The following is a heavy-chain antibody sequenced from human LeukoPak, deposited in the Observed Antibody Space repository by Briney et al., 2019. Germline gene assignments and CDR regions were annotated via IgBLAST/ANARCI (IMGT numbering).Heavy chain of an antibody. V-gene: IGHV4-4*07. J-gene: IGHJ6*03. CDR1: GGCISSYY. Sequence: SETLSLTCTVSGGCISSYYWSWIRQPAGKGLEWIGRIYTSGSTNYNPSLKSRVTMSVDTSKNQFSLKLSSVTAADRAVYYCARDDKGRIAAAGTYYYYYYMDVWGKGTTVTVSS. CDR2: IYTSGST. D-gene: IGHD6-13*01. CDR3: ARDDKGRIAAAGTYYYYYYMDV.